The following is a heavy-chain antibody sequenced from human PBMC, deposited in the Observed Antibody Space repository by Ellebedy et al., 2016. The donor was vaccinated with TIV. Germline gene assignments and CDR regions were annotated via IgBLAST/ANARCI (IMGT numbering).Heavy chain of an antibody. D-gene: IGHD3-3*01. V-gene: IGHV4-4*02. J-gene: IGHJ4*02. CDR2: INNSGST. CDR1: GGSIISSNW. Sequence: SETLSLXCAISGGSIISSNWWTWVRQPPGKGLEWIGEINNSGSTNYNPSLKSRVTMSVYTSRNQFSLKLSSVTAADTAVYYCASRASGSIDYWGQGTLVTVSS. CDR3: ASRASGSIDY.